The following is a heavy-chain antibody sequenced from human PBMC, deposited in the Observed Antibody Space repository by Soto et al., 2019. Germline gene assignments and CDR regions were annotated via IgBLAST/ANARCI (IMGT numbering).Heavy chain of an antibody. J-gene: IGHJ4*02. CDR3: TRGGTPTDS. Sequence: QVPLVQSGAEVKKPGASVKVSCQASGYTFTNLVIRWVRQAPGKGLEWMGWISAYNGNTNYAQKFQGRVAMTTDTSTSTAYMEVSSLRFDDTAVYYCTRGGTPTDSWGEGTLVTVS. CDR1: GYTFTNLV. V-gene: IGHV1-18*01. CDR2: ISAYNGNT. D-gene: IGHD3-16*01.